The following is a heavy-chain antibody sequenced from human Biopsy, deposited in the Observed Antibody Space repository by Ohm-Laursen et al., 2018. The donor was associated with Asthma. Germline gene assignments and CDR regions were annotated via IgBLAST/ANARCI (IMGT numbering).Heavy chain of an antibody. J-gene: IGHJ1*01. V-gene: IGHV3-7*01. D-gene: IGHD3-3*02. CDR1: GFTFGDYW. CDR3: ARTFHFWSPYHAEHYQL. CDR2: IKHDGTEK. Sequence: SLRLSCSASGFTFGDYWMSWVRQVPGKGLEWVANIKHDGTEKNHVDSLKGRFTISRDNAKNSRYLQMNSLRAEDTAVYYCARTFHFWSPYHAEHYQLWGQGTLVTVSS.